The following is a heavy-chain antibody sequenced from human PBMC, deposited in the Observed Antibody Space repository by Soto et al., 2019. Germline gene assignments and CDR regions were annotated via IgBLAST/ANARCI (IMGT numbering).Heavy chain of an antibody. CDR3: AKDTYYYDSSGHY. CDR2: ISYDGSNK. J-gene: IGHJ4*02. V-gene: IGHV3-30*18. Sequence: PGGFLRLSCAASGFTFSSYGMHWVRQAPGKGLEWVAVISYDGSNKYYADSVKGRFTISRDNSKNTLYLQMNSLRAEDTAVYYCAKDTYYYDSSGHYWGQGTLVTVSS. D-gene: IGHD3-22*01. CDR1: GFTFSSYG.